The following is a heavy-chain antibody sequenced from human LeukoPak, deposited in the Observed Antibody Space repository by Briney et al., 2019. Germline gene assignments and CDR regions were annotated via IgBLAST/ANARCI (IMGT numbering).Heavy chain of an antibody. CDR2: VNHSGST. Sequence: PSETLSLTCAVYGGSFSGYYWSWIRQPPGKGLEWIGEVNHSGSTNYNPSLKSRVTISVDTSKNQFSLKLSSVTAADTAVYYCARGRVAVAGTNLEYYFDYWGQGTLVTVSS. CDR1: GGSFSGYY. CDR3: ARGRVAVAGTNLEYYFDY. D-gene: IGHD6-19*01. J-gene: IGHJ4*02. V-gene: IGHV4-34*01.